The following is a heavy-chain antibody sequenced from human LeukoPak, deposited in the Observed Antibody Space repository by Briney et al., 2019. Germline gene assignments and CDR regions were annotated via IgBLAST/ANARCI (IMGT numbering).Heavy chain of an antibody. V-gene: IGHV3-23*01. D-gene: IGHD2-2*01. Sequence: TGGSQRLSCAASGFKFSDHYIDWVRQAPGKGLEWVSAISGSGGSTYYADSVKGRFTISRDNSKNTLYLQMNSLRAEDTAVYYCAKPVVPAATDAFDIWGQGTMVTVSS. CDR3: AKPVVPAATDAFDI. CDR1: GFKFSDHY. J-gene: IGHJ3*02. CDR2: ISGSGGST.